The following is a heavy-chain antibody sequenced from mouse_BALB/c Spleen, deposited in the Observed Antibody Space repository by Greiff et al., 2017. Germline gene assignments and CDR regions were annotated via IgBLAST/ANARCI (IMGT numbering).Heavy chain of an antibody. V-gene: IGHV3-6*02. Sequence: EVKLQESGPGLVKPSQSLSLTCSVTGYSITSGYYWNWIRQFPGNKLEWMGYISYDGSNNYNPSLKNRISITRDTSKNQFFLKLNSVTTEDTATYYCARLSYYAMDYWGQGTSVTASS. CDR3: ARLSYYAMDY. CDR2: ISYDGSN. J-gene: IGHJ4*01. CDR1: GYSITSGYY.